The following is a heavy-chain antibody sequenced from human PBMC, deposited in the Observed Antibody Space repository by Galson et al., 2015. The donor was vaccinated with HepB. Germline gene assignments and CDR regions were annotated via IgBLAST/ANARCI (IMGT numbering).Heavy chain of an antibody. CDR1: GFTFSSYE. D-gene: IGHD3-10*01. V-gene: IGHV3-48*03. CDR3: ARGSEAEMYFDY. Sequence: SLRLSCAASGFTFSSYEMNWVRQAPGKGLEWVSYISSSESIIYYADSVKGRFTISRDNAKNSLYLQMNSLRAGDTAVYYCARGSEAEMYFDYWGQGTLVTVSS. CDR2: ISSSESII. J-gene: IGHJ4*02.